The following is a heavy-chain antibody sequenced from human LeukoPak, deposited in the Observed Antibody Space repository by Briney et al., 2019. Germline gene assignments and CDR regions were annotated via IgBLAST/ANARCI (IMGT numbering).Heavy chain of an antibody. J-gene: IGHJ4*02. CDR2: IYAGGSI. CDR3: VIDLWSLGD. Sequence: GGSLRLSCAASGFTVSGTYMNWVRQAPGKGLEWVSVIYAGGSIFYADSVRGRFTISRDNSKNTLHLQMNSLRAEDTAVYYCVIDLWSLGDWGQGTLVTVSS. D-gene: IGHD3-10*01. V-gene: IGHV3-53*01. CDR1: GFTVSGTY.